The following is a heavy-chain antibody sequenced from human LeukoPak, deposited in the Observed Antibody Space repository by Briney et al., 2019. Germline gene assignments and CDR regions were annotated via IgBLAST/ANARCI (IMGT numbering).Heavy chain of an antibody. CDR3: ARDRYDFWSAQEAGLFDY. CDR2: INPSGGST. V-gene: IGHV1-46*01. CDR1: GYTFTSYY. J-gene: IGHJ4*02. D-gene: IGHD3-3*01. Sequence: APVKVSCKASGYTFTSYYMHWVRQAPGQGLEWMGIINPSGGSTSYAQKFQGRVTMTRDTSTSTVYMELSSLRSEDTAVYYCARDRYDFWSAQEAGLFDYWGQGTLVTVSS.